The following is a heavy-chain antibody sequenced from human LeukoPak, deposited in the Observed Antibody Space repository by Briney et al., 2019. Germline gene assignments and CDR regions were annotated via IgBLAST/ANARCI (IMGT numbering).Heavy chain of an antibody. CDR3: ARLRGYSYGYGDY. CDR1: GFTFSTFS. Sequence: GGSLRLSCAASGFTFSTFSMNWVRQAPGKGLEWVSYISSSGNTIDYADSVKGRFTISRDNAKNSLYLQMVSLRAEDTAVYYCARLRGYSYGYGDYWGQGTLVTVSS. D-gene: IGHD5-18*01. V-gene: IGHV3-48*04. CDR2: ISSSGNTI. J-gene: IGHJ4*02.